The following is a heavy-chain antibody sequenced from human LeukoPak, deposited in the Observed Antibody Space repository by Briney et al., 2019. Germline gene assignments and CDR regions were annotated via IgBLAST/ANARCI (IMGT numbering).Heavy chain of an antibody. CDR2: IYYSGST. J-gene: IGHJ3*02. Sequence: SETLSLTXTVSGGSISSSSYYWGWIRQPPGKGLEWIGSIYYSGSTYYNPSLKSRVTISVDTSKNQFSLKLSSVTAADTAVYYCARPFIVGDAFDIWGQGTMVTVSS. V-gene: IGHV4-39*01. CDR3: ARPFIVGDAFDI. CDR1: GGSISSSSYY. D-gene: IGHD2-15*01.